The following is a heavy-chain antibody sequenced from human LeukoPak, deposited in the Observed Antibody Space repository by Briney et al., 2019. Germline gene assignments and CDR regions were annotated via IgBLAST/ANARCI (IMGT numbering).Heavy chain of an antibody. CDR2: IIPIFGTA. V-gene: IGHV1-69*13. CDR3: ARVGGSTSCSDY. Sequence: ASVKVSCKASGGTLSSYAISWVRQAPGQGLEWMGGIIPIFGTANYAQKFQGRVTITADESTSTAYMELSSLRSEDTAVYYCARVGGSTSCSDYWGQGTLVTVSS. D-gene: IGHD2-2*01. J-gene: IGHJ4*02. CDR1: GGTLSSYA.